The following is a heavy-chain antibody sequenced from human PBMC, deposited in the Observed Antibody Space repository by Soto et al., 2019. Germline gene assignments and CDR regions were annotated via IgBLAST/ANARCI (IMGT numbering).Heavy chain of an antibody. CDR2: ISYDGSNK. V-gene: IGHV3-30*18. D-gene: IGHD2-21*02. J-gene: IGHJ4*02. CDR1: GFTFSSYG. Sequence: GGSLRLSCAASGFTFSSYGMHWVRQAPGKGLEWVAVISYDGSNKYYADSVKGRFTISRDNSKNTLYLQMNSLRAEDTAVYYCAKGVGDSYYFDYWGQGTLVIVSS. CDR3: AKGVGDSYYFDY.